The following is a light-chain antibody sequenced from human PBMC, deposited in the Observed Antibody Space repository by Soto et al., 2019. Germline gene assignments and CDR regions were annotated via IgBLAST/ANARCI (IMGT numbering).Light chain of an antibody. J-gene: IGLJ3*02. CDR2: DDS. CDR1: KIGSKS. CDR3: QVWDSSSDHPV. V-gene: IGLV3-21*02. Sequence: SYELTQPPSVSVATGQTARITCGGNKIGSKSVHWYQQKPGQAPVLVVYDDSDRPSGIPERFSGSNSGNTATLTISRVEAGDEADYYCQVWDSSSDHPVFGGGTKLPVL.